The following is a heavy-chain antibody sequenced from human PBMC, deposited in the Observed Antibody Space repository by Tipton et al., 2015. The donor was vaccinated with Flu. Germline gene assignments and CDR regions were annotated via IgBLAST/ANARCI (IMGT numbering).Heavy chain of an antibody. D-gene: IGHD5-18*01. V-gene: IGHV6-1*01. J-gene: IGHJ4*02. Sequence: PGLVKPSQTLPLTCAISGDSVSNNSAAWTWIRQSPSRGLEWLGRSYYRSTWYDDYALSVKSRITITPDTSKNQFSLQLNSVTPDDTAMYYCARQAGRGNEYTYGLEAYFDYWGQGNLVTVSS. CDR2: SYYRSTWYD. CDR3: ARQAGRGNEYTYGLEAYFDY. CDR1: GDSVSNNSAA.